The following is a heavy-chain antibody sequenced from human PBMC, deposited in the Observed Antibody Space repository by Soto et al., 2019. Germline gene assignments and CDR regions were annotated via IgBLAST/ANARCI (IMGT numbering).Heavy chain of an antibody. CDR2: ITPFVDTS. V-gene: IGHV1-69*06. CDR3: AGTGYCNGSSCYSRHYYGMDV. D-gene: IGHD2-15*01. CDR1: GGTFSKYS. Sequence: QVRLVQSGAEVKKPGSSVKVSCKVSGGTFSKYSLSWVRQTPGQGLEWMGGITPFVDTSNYAQRFLGRVTITAEKSTNTAFLEVRGRKSEDTALFFCAGTGYCNGSSCYSRHYYGMDVWGQGTTVTVSS. J-gene: IGHJ6*02.